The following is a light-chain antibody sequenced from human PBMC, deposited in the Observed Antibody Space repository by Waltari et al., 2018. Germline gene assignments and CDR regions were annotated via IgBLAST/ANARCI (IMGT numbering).Light chain of an antibody. J-gene: IGLJ2*01. CDR1: SSDVGSYNV. Sequence: QSALTQPASVSGSPGQSITISCTGTSSDVGSYNVVSWYQQHPGKAPKLMIYEVSKRASGVSNRFSGSKSGNTASLTISGLHADDEADYYCCSYAGSSTSVVFGGGTKLTVL. V-gene: IGLV2-23*02. CDR2: EVS. CDR3: CSYAGSSTSVV.